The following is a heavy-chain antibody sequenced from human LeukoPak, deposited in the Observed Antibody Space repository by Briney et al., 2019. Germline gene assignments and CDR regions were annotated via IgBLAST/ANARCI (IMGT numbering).Heavy chain of an antibody. CDR1: GYDSTNYW. CDR2: IYSGNSDT. CDR3: ARAIPGTYYFDY. J-gene: IGHJ4*02. Sequence: GESLKISCKGSGYDSTNYWFGWVRQLPGKGLEWMGLIYSGNSDTRYSPSFQGQVTVSADKSINTVYLQWSSLKASDSAIYFCARAIPGTYYFDYWGQGTLVAVSS. V-gene: IGHV5-51*01. D-gene: IGHD3-10*01.